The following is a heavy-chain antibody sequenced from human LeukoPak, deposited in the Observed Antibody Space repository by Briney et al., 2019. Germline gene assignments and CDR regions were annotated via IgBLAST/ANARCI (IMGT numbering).Heavy chain of an antibody. CDR1: GDRVSSNSAA. V-gene: IGHV6-1*01. J-gene: IGHJ6*02. CDR2: TYYRSKWHY. CDR3: ARQSSTDYYYYGLDV. D-gene: IGHD1-1*01. Sequence: SQTLSLTCAISGDRVSSNSAAWNWTRQSPSRGLEWLGRTYYRSKWHYDYAESVKRRITVNPDTSKNQFSLQLNSVTPEDTAVYYCARQSSTDYYYYGLDVWGQGTTVAVSS.